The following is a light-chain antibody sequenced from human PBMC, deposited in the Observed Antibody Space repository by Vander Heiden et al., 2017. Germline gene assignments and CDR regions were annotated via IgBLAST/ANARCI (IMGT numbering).Light chain of an antibody. Sequence: DVVMTQSPLSLPVTRGQPASISCRSSPSLLFSDGNTFLHWFQQRPGQSPRRLIYQVYKRDSGVPDRFSGSGSGTDFTLRISRVEAEDVGVYYCMQATHWPATFGQGTTVEIK. CDR2: QVY. V-gene: IGKV2-30*01. J-gene: IGKJ1*01. CDR3: MQATHWPAT. CDR1: PSLLFSDGNTF.